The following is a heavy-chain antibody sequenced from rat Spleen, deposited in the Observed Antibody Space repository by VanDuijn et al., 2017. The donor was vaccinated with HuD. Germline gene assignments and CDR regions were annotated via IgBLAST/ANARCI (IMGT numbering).Heavy chain of an antibody. CDR3: ARRAWANFDY. D-gene: IGHD4-6*01. CDR1: GFSLTSKS. Sequence: QVQLKESGPGLEQPSQILSLLCTVSGFSLTSKSEHWVRQLTRKGLVWMGVIWGGGSTDYNSAIKSRLRISRDTSKSQVFLKMNRLQTEDTAMYFCARRAWANFDYWGQGVMVTVSS. J-gene: IGHJ2*01. CDR2: IWGGGST. V-gene: IGHV2-1*01.